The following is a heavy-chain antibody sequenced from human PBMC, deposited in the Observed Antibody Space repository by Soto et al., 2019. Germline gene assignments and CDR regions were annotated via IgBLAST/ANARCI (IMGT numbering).Heavy chain of an antibody. CDR2: IYYTGST. J-gene: IGHJ4*02. V-gene: IGHV4-59*01. D-gene: IGHD3-22*01. Sequence: SETLSLTCIVSGGSIRSYYWSWIRQPPGKGLEWIAYIYYTGSTNYNPSLKSRVTLSADTSKNQFSLKLSSVTAADTAMYYCARVDSSGSYFDSWGQGTLVTVSS. CDR1: GGSIRSYY. CDR3: ARVDSSGSYFDS.